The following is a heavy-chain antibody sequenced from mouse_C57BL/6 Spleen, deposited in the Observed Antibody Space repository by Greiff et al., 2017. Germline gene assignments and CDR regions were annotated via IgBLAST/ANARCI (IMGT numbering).Heavy chain of an antibody. D-gene: IGHD2-1*01. V-gene: IGHV3-5*01. CDR2: IYYSGTI. J-gene: IGHJ2*01. Sequence: EVKLMESGPGLVKPSQTVFLTCTVTGISITTGNYRWSWIRQFPGNKLEWIGYIYYSGTITYNPSLTSRTTITRDTPKNQFFLEMNPMTAEDTATYYCARGGNYGSHFDYWGQGTTLTVSS. CDR3: ARGGNYGSHFDY. CDR1: GISITTGNYR.